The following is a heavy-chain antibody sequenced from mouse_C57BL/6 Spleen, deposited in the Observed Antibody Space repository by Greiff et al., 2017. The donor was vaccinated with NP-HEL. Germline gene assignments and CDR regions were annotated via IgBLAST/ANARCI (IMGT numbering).Heavy chain of an antibody. CDR1: GYAFTNYL. V-gene: IGHV1-54*01. CDR2: INPGSGGT. CDR3: ARFYYYGSRDY. J-gene: IGHJ2*01. D-gene: IGHD1-1*01. Sequence: QVQLQQSGAELVRPGTSVKVSCKASGYAFTNYLIEWVKQRPGQGLEWIGVINPGSGGTNYNEKFKGKATLTADKSSSTAYMQLSSLTSEDSAVYFCARFYYYGSRDYWGQGTTLTVSS.